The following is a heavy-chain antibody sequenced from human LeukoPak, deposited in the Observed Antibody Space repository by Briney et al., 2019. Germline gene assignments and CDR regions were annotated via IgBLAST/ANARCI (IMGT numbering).Heavy chain of an antibody. CDR2: ISGSGGST. J-gene: IGHJ4*02. CDR3: ARAVAGTYSGGTYYFDY. V-gene: IGHV3-23*01. CDR1: GFTFSSYA. D-gene: IGHD6-19*01. Sequence: GGSLRLSCAASGFTFSSYAMSWVRQVPGKGLEWVSAISGSGGSTYYADSVKGRFTISRDNSKNTLYLQMNSLRAEDTAVYYCARAVAGTYSGGTYYFDYWGQGTLVTVSS.